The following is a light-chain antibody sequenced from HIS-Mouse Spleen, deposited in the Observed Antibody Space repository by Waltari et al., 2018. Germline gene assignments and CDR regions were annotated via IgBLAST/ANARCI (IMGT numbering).Light chain of an antibody. CDR1: SSNLGSNY. J-gene: IGLJ3*02. CDR2: RNN. CDR3: AAWDDSLSGPV. Sequence: QSVLTQPPSASGTPGQRVTISCSGSSSNLGSNYVFWYQQLPGTAPKPPIYRNNQRPSGVPDRFSGSKSGTSASLAISGLRSEDEADYYCAAWDDSLSGPVFGGGTKLTVL. V-gene: IGLV1-47*01.